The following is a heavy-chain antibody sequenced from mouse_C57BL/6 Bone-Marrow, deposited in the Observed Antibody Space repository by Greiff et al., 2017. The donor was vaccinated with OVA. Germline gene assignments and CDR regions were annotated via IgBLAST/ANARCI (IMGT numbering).Heavy chain of an antibody. CDR1: GFSLTSYG. V-gene: IGHV2-6*01. CDR2: IWGVGST. Sequence: VQRVESGPGLVAPSQSLSITCTVSGFSLTSYGVDWVRQSPGKGLEWLGVIWGVGSTNYNSALKSRLSISKDNSKSQVFLKMNSLQTDDTAMYYCASGTWAMDYWGQGTSVTVSS. CDR3: ASGTWAMDY. J-gene: IGHJ4*01.